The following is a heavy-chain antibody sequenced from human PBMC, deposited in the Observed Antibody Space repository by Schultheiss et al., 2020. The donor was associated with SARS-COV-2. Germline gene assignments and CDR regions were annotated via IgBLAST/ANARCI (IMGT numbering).Heavy chain of an antibody. D-gene: IGHD4-11*01. V-gene: IGHV3-30-3*01. CDR3: ARDQGVTADNWFDP. Sequence: GGSLRLSCAASGFTVSSNYMSWVRQAPGKGLEWVAVISYDGSNKYYADSVKGRFTISRDNSKNTLYLQMNSLRAEDTAVYYCARDQGVTADNWFDPWGQGTLVTVSS. CDR2: ISYDGSNK. J-gene: IGHJ5*02. CDR1: GFTVSSNY.